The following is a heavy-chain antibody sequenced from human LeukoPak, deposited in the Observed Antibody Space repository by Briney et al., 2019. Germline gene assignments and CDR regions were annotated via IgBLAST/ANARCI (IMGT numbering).Heavy chain of an antibody. Sequence: GGSLRLSCAASGFTFSSYSMNWVRQAPGKGLEWVSYISSSSSTIYYADSVKGRFTISRDNSKNTLYLQMNSLRAEDTAVYYCAKDAGGIVVVPAAIPWDYWGQGTLVTVSS. CDR1: GFTFSSYS. J-gene: IGHJ4*02. V-gene: IGHV3-48*01. CDR3: AKDAGGIVVVPAAIPWDY. D-gene: IGHD2-2*01. CDR2: ISSSSSTI.